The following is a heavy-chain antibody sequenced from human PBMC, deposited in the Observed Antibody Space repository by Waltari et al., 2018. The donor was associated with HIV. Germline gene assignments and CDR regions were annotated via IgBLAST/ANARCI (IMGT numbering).Heavy chain of an antibody. V-gene: IGHV3-30*04. CDR2: ISYDGSNK. CDR1: GFTFSSYA. D-gene: IGHD3-16*01. CDR3: ARAGGVY. Sequence: QVQLVESGGGVVQPGRSLRLSCAASGFTFSSYAMHWVRQAPGKGLEWVAVISYDGSNKYYADSVKGRFTISRDNSKNTLYLQMNSLRAEDTAVYYCARAGGVYWGQGTLVTVSS. J-gene: IGHJ4*02.